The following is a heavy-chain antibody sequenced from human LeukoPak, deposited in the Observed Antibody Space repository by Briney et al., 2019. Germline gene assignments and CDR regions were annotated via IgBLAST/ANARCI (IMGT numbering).Heavy chain of an antibody. CDR1: GGSISSGGYY. CDR2: IYTIGST. CDR3: ARDGDDDFWSGPSGY. Sequence: PSETLSLTCTVLGGSISSGGYYWCWIRQPAGKGLEWIGRIYTIGSTNYNPSLTSRVTISVHTSKNQFSLKLSSVTAADTAVYYSARDGDDDFWSGPSGYWGQGTLVTVSS. D-gene: IGHD3-3*01. V-gene: IGHV4-61*02. J-gene: IGHJ4*02.